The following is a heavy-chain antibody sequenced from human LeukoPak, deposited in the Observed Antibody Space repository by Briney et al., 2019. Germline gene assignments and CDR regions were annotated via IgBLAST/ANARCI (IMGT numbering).Heavy chain of an antibody. D-gene: IGHD4-17*01. CDR2: ISYDGSNK. V-gene: IGHV3-30*03. CDR1: GFTFSRQG. CDR3: ASPSSYGDYYFGY. J-gene: IGHJ4*02. Sequence: PGGSLRLSCAASGFTFSRQGMHWVRQAPGKGLEWLAVISYDGSNKYYADSVKGRFTISRDNAENSVYLQMNSLRAEDTAIYYCASPSSYGDYYFGYWGQGTLVTVSS.